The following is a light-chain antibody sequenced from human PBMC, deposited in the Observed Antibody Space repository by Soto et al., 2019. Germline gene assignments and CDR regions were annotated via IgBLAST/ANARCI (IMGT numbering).Light chain of an antibody. V-gene: IGKV1-5*03. CDR3: QQYENLPPT. J-gene: IGKJ1*01. CDR2: KAS. Sequence: DIQMTQSPSTLSGSVGDRVTITCRASQTISSWLAWYQQKPGKAPKLLIYKASTLKSGVPSRFSGSGSGTEFTLTISSLQPDDFATYYCQQYENLPPTFGQGTKV. CDR1: QTISSW.